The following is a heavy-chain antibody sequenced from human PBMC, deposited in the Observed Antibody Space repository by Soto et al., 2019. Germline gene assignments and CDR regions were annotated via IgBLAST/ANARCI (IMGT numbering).Heavy chain of an antibody. CDR1: GFTFSSYA. V-gene: IGHV3-23*01. J-gene: IGHJ4*02. CDR2: ISGSGGST. D-gene: IGHD5-12*01. Sequence: GGSLRLSCAASGFTFSSYAMSWVRQAPGKGLEKVSAISGSGGSTYYADPVKGRFTISRDNSQNTLYLQMHSLRAEDTAVYYCAKYRGIVATAGLFDYWGQGTLVTVSS. CDR3: AKYRGIVATAGLFDY.